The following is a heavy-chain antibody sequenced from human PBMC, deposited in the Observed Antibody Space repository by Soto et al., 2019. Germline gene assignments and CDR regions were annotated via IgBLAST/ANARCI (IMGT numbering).Heavy chain of an antibody. CDR2: IFHGGST. CDR3: ARGRVVVPAAVIFHCLHP. V-gene: IGHV4-30-2*01. J-gene: IGHJ5*02. D-gene: IGHD2-2*01. Sequence: QPPGKGLEWIGYIFHGGSTYYNPSLRSRVTISVDRSRTQFSLKMSSVTAADTAVYYCARGRVVVPAAVIFHCLHPCCQGVLVT.